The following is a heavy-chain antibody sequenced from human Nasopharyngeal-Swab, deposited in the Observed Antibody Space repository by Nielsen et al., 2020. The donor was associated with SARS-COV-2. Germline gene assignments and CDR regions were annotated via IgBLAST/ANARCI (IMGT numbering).Heavy chain of an antibody. CDR1: GFTFSSYA. V-gene: IGHV3-23*01. CDR2: ISGSGGST. D-gene: IGHD1-1*01. CDR3: AKALSAKNWNYYYYGMDV. Sequence: GESMKISCAASGFTFSSYAMSWVRQAPGKRREWVSAISGSGGSTYYADSVKGRFTITRDNTKNTLYQQMNSLRAEDTAVYYWAKALSAKNWNYYYYGMDVWGQGTTVTVSS. J-gene: IGHJ6*02.